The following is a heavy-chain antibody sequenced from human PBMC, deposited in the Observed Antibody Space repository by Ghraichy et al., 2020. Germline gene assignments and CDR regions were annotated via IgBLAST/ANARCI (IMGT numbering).Heavy chain of an antibody. J-gene: IGHJ4*02. D-gene: IGHD2-2*01. Sequence: GWISGYSGNTNYAQILQGRVTMTTDTSTSTAYMELRSLRSDDMDVYYCARDDTMGFFDYWGQGTLVNVSS. CDR3: ARDDTMGFFDY. CDR2: ISGYSGNT. V-gene: IGHV1-18*03.